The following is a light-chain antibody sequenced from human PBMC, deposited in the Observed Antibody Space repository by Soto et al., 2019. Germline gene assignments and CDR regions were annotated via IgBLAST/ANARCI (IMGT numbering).Light chain of an antibody. V-gene: IGKV3-11*01. J-gene: IGKJ5*01. CDR3: QQRSNWPSIS. Sequence: EIVLTQSPATLSLSPRERATLSCRASQSVSSYLAWYQQKPGQAPRLLIYSASNRATGIPARFSGSGSGTDFTLTISSLEPEDFAVYYCQQRSNWPSISFGQGTRLEIK. CDR2: SAS. CDR1: QSVSSY.